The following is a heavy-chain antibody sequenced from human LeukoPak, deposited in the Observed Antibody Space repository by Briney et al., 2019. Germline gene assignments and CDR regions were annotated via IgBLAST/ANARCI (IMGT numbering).Heavy chain of an antibody. CDR1: GYTFTGYY. D-gene: IGHD3-10*01. V-gene: IGHV1-2*02. Sequence: ASVKVSCKASGYTFTGYYMHWVRQAPGQGLEWMGWINPNSGGTNYAQEFQGRVTMTRDTSISTAYMELSRLRSDDTAVYYCARGGWVRGVITRDGLNYWGQGTLVTVSS. J-gene: IGHJ4*02. CDR2: INPNSGGT. CDR3: ARGGWVRGVITRDGLNY.